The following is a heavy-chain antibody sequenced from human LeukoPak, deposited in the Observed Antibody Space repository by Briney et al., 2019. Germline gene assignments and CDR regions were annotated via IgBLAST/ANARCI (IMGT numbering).Heavy chain of an antibody. J-gene: IGHJ5*02. CDR2: VYNSGST. D-gene: IGHD6-13*01. CDR1: GGSISTYY. Sequence: PSETLSLTCTVSGGSISTYYWSWIRQPPGEGLEYIGYVYNSGSTNYNPSLKSRLTISVDTSKNQFSLKLTSVTAADTAVYYCARQVHGAAGRFDTWGQGTLVTVAS. CDR3: ARQVHGAAGRFDT. V-gene: IGHV4-59*08.